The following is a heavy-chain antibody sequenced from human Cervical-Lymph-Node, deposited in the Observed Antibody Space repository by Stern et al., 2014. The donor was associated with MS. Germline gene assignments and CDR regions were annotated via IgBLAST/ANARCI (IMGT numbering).Heavy chain of an antibody. V-gene: IGHV3-53*01. J-gene: IGHJ4*02. CDR3: ARDTSSPERSDW. CDR2: ITNVGST. CDR1: GFTVSRDY. Sequence: EVQLVESRGGVIQPGWSLRLSCTASGFTVSRDYMTWVRQAPGKGLEWVSLITNVGSTFYTDSVKGRFTISRDDSKNTVYLHMTSLRAEDTAMYYCARDTSSPERSDWWGQGTLVTVSS. D-gene: IGHD1-1*01.